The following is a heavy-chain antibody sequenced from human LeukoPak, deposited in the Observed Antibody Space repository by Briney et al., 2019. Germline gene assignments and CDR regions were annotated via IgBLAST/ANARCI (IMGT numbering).Heavy chain of an antibody. D-gene: IGHD5-18*01. J-gene: IGHJ4*02. V-gene: IGHV1-18*01. Sequence: ASVKVSCKTSGYAFSNYGITWVRQAPGQGLEWMGWISAYNGYTNYTEKLQGRVTMTIDTSPSTAYMELRSLRSDDTAVYYCARYVDTAMAFDYWGQGTLVTVSS. CDR2: ISAYNGYT. CDR1: GYAFSNYG. CDR3: ARYVDTAMAFDY.